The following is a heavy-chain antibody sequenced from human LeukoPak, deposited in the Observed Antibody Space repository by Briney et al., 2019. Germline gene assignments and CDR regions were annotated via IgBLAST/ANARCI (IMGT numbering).Heavy chain of an antibody. D-gene: IGHD6-13*01. CDR3: ARGTLAAIRLGYFDY. J-gene: IGHJ4*02. V-gene: IGHV1-69*13. CDR1: GGTFSNYA. CDR2: IIPIFGTS. Sequence: GASVKVSCKASGGTFSNYAISWVRQAPGQGLEWMGGIIPIFGTSNYAQKFQGRVTITADESTSTAYMELSSLRFEDTAVYFCARGTLAAIRLGYFDYWGQGTLVTVSS.